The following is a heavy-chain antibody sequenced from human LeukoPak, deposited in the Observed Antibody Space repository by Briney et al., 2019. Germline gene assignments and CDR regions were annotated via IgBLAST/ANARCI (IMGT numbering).Heavy chain of an antibody. V-gene: IGHV3-7*01. D-gene: IGHD2-15*01. Sequence: PGGSLRLSCAASGFTFSNNWMRWVRQSPGKGLEWVANIHQDGSEKYYVDSVKGRFTISRDNADNSLYLQMNSLRVDDTAVYYCARQRPGGVDYWGQGTLVTVSS. CDR1: GFTFSNNW. CDR2: IHQDGSEK. CDR3: ARQRPGGVDY. J-gene: IGHJ4*02.